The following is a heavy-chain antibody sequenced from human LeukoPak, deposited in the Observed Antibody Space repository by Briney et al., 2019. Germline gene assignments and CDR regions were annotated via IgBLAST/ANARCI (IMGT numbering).Heavy chain of an antibody. D-gene: IGHD1-26*01. CDR1: GFTFSSYI. V-gene: IGHV3-30*04. CDR2: ISYDGTDK. Sequence: GGSLRLSCAASGFTFSSYIIHWVRQAPGKGLEWVAVISYDGTDKYYADSVKGRFTISRDNSKNTLYVQMNSLRAEDTAVYYCARGSFGAGVGATMDDACDIWGQGTMVTVSS. J-gene: IGHJ3*02. CDR3: ARGSFGAGVGATMDDACDI.